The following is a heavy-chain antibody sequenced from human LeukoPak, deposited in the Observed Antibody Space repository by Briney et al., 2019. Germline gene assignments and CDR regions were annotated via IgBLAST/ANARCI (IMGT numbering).Heavy chain of an antibody. CDR3: TTTYYYDSSGYYLPWY. J-gene: IGHJ4*02. CDR2: IKSKTDGGTT. Sequence: SGGSLRLSCAASGFTLSKAWMSWVCQAPGKGLEWVGRIKSKTDGGTTDYAAPVKGRFTISRDDSKNTLYLQMNSLKTEDTAVYYCTTTYYYDSSGYYLPWYWGQGTLVTVSS. CDR1: GFTLSKAW. D-gene: IGHD3-22*01. V-gene: IGHV3-15*01.